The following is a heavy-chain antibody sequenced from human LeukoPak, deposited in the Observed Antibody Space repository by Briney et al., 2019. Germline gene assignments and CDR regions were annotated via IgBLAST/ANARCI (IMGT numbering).Heavy chain of an antibody. CDR1: GFTFSSLC. Sequence: PRGSLRLSCAASGFTFSSLCMSWVRQAPGRGPEWVANINQDGGTTYYVASVKGRFTISRDNAKNSLSLQMSSLRAEDTAVYYCTKDRQGPNQYHMDVWGKGTTVTVSS. CDR2: INQDGGTT. CDR3: TKDRQGPNQYHMDV. V-gene: IGHV3-7*01. J-gene: IGHJ6*03.